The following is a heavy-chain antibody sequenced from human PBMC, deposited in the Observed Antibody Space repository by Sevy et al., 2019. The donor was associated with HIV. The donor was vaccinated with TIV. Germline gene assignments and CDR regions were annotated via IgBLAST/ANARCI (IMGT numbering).Heavy chain of an antibody. V-gene: IGHV3-7*01. J-gene: IGHJ6*02. CDR1: GFTFSSYW. Sequence: GGSLRLSCAASGFTFSSYWMSWVRQAPGKGLEWVANIKQDGSEKYYVDSVKGRFTISRDNAKNSLYLQMNSLRAEDKAMYYCARDIVGAFFPGSYYYYGMDVWGQGTTVTVSS. D-gene: IGHD1-26*01. CDR3: ARDIVGAFFPGSYYYYGMDV. CDR2: IKQDGSEK.